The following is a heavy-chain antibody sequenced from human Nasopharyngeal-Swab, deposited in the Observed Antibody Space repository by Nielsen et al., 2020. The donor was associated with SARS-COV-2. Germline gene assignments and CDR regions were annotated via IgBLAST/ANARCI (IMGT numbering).Heavy chain of an antibody. V-gene: IGHV1-18*01. J-gene: IGHJ6*02. CDR2: ISAYNGNT. D-gene: IGHD2-15*01. Sequence: ASVKVFCKASGYTFTSYGISWVRQAPGQGLEWMGWISAYNGNTNYAQKLQGRVTMTTDTSTSTAYMELRSLRSDDTAVCYCARGGEYCSGGSCYLNYYYGMDVWGQGTTVTVSS. CDR3: ARGGEYCSGGSCYLNYYYGMDV. CDR1: GYTFTSYG.